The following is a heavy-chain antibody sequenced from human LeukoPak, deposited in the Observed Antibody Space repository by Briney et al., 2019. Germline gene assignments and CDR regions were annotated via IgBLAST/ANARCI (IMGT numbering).Heavy chain of an antibody. CDR1: GFTFSSYA. D-gene: IGHD3-10*01. CDR3: VKDGSGSYYTYYFDY. V-gene: IGHV3-21*01. Sequence: PGGSLRLSCAASGFTFSSYAMSWVRQAPGKGLEWVSSISSSSSYIYYADSVKGRFTISRDNAKNSLYLQMNSLRAEDTAVYYCVKDGSGSYYTYYFDYWGQGTLVTVSS. CDR2: ISSSSSYI. J-gene: IGHJ4*02.